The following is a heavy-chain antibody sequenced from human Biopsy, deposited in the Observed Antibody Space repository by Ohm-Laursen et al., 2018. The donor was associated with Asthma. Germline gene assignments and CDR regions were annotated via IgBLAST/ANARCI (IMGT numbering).Heavy chain of an antibody. V-gene: IGHV4-39*01. Sequence: GTLSLTCMVSGGSMTPTSHYWDWIRQAPGKGLEWIGYISYGGKPSYKPSLKNRVTISRDKSKNQFSQSLSSVTAADTAVYFCARRITIFGVVQKDHGMDAWGQGTTVIVSS. CDR3: ARRITIFGVVQKDHGMDA. J-gene: IGHJ6*02. D-gene: IGHD3-3*01. CDR2: ISYGGKP. CDR1: GGSMTPTSHY.